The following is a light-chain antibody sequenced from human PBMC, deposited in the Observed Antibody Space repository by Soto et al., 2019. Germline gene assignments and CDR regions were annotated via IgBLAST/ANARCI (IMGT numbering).Light chain of an antibody. J-gene: IGKJ2*01. CDR1: QGISSW. CDR2: AAS. Sequence: DLQMTQSPSSVSASVGDRVTITCRASQGISSWLAWYQQKPGKAPKLLIYAASSWQSGVPSRFSVSGSVTDFTLTISSLQPEDFAPDYCQQANGFPRTFGQGTKLEIK. V-gene: IGKV1-12*01. CDR3: QQANGFPRT.